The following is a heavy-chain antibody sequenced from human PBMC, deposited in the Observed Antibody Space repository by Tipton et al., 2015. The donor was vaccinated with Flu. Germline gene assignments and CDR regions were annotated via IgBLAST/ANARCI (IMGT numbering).Heavy chain of an antibody. Sequence: SLRLSCAASGFTFSSYAMSWVRQAPGKGLEWVSAISGSGGSTYYADSVKGRFTISRDNSKNTLYLQMNSLRAEDTAVYYCAKDIVGSSSWARFDYWGQGTLVTVSS. V-gene: IGHV3-23*01. D-gene: IGHD6-13*01. J-gene: IGHJ4*02. CDR1: GFTFSSYA. CDR3: AKDIVGSSSWARFDY. CDR2: ISGSGGST.